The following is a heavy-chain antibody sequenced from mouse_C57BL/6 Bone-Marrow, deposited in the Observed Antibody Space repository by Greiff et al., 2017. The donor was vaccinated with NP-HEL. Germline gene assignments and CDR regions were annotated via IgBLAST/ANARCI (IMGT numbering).Heavy chain of an antibody. D-gene: IGHD1-1*01. CDR2: INPGSGGT. CDR1: GYAFTNYL. J-gene: IGHJ2*01. CDR3: ERFGTTTVGY. Sequence: QVQLQQSGAELVRPGTSVKVSCKASGYAFTNYLIEWVKQRPGQGLEWIGVINPGSGGTNYNEKFKGKATLTADKSSSTAYMQLSSLTSADSAVYFCERFGTTTVGYWGQGTTLTVSS. V-gene: IGHV1-54*01.